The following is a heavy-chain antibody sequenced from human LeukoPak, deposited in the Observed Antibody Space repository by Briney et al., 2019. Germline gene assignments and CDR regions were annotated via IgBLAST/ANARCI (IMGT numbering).Heavy chain of an antibody. CDR3: ARGIADPYSFDS. Sequence: PSETLSLTCTVSGGSINFYYWSWIRQPAGKGLEWIGRIYSTGSTNYSPSLKSRVTMSVDKSKNQFSLNLSSVTAADTAVYYCARGIADPYSFDSWGQGTLVTVSS. CDR2: IYSTGST. V-gene: IGHV4-4*07. D-gene: IGHD6-13*01. CDR1: GGSINFYY. J-gene: IGHJ4*02.